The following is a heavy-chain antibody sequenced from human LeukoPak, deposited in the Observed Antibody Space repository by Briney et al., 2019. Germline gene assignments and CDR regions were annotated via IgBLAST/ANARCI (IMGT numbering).Heavy chain of an antibody. J-gene: IGHJ3*02. V-gene: IGHV3-23*02. CDR3: AKRVAKQSTSWYIDI. Sequence: GGSLRLPCAASGYTYSSYTMLWVRQAPGKGLEWVSAIDGSGVTSFYGDSVKARFTISRDNSKNTLYLQMNSLRAEDTALYYCAKRVAKQSTSWYIDIWGLGKMVTVSS. D-gene: IGHD6-19*01. CDR1: GYTYSSYT. CDR2: IDGSGVTS.